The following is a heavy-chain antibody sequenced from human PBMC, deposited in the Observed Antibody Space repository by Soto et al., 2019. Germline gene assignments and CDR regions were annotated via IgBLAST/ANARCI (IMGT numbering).Heavy chain of an antibody. CDR2: IKQDGSEK. CDR3: ARETDNCSGGSCYSYYFDY. J-gene: IGHJ4*02. D-gene: IGHD2-15*01. Sequence: EVQLVESGGGLVQPGGSLRLSCAASGFTFSSYWMSWVRQAPGKGLEWVANIKQDGSEKYYVDSVKGRFTISRDNAKNSLYLQMNSLRAEDTAVYYCARETDNCSGGSCYSYYFDYWGQGTLVTVSS. V-gene: IGHV3-7*05. CDR1: GFTFSSYW.